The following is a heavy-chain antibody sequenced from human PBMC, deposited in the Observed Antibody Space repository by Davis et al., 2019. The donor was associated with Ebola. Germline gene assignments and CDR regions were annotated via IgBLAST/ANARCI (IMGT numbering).Heavy chain of an antibody. CDR2: ISPYNGNT. Sequence: ASVKVSCKASGYTFITYDITWVRQAPGQGLEWMGWISPYNGNTNYAQKMQGRVTMTTDTSTNTAYMELRSLRYDDTAVYYCATSGSYNYYYYMDVWGKGTTVTVSS. CDR3: ATSGSYNYYYYMDV. V-gene: IGHV1-18*01. D-gene: IGHD1-26*01. J-gene: IGHJ6*03. CDR1: GYTFITYD.